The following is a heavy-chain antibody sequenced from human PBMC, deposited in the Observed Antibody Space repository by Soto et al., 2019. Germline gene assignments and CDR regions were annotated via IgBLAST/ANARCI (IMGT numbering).Heavy chain of an antibody. CDR3: ARVGRQSFYDGFPVY. J-gene: IGHJ4*02. CDR1: GYTFTTYS. D-gene: IGHD3-22*01. Sequence: SGKVSFRASGYTFTTYSIGWVRQAPGQRLEWIGWISAYNGNTNYAQKLQGRVTMTTDTSTSTAYMELRSLRSDDTAVYYCARVGRQSFYDGFPVYWGQGTLVTVSS. CDR2: ISAYNGNT. V-gene: IGHV1-18*04.